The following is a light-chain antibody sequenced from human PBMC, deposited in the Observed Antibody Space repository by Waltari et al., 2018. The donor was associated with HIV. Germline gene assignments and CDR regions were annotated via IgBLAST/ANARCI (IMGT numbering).Light chain of an antibody. Sequence: QSALTQPASASGSPGQSLTLSCNGTTTDIGGYNYVSWYQRHPDKAPKLIIFGVSNRPSGISSRFSGSKSGNTASLTISGLQAEDEADYYCCSYTKLTTHYVLFGGGTKLTVL. CDR2: GVS. V-gene: IGLV2-14*03. CDR1: TTDIGGYNY. J-gene: IGLJ2*01. CDR3: CSYTKLTTHYVL.